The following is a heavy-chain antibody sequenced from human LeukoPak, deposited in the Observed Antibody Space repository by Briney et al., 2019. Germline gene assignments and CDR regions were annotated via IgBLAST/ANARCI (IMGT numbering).Heavy chain of an antibody. CDR2: ISDIGST. CDR3: ARVERGSMIVVARAPYAFDI. Sequence: SETLSLTCTVSGGSISSYYWSWIRQPPGKGLEWIAYISDIGSTYYNPSLKSRVTISVDTSKNQFSLKLSSVTAADTAVYYCARVERGSMIVVARAPYAFDIWGQGTMVTVSS. D-gene: IGHD3-22*01. V-gene: IGHV4-4*08. J-gene: IGHJ3*02. CDR1: GGSISSYY.